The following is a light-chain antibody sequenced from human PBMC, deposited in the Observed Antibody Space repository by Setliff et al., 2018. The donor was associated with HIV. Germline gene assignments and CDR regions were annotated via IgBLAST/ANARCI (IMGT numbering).Light chain of an antibody. CDR1: SSDIGDYES. J-gene: IGLJ2*01. CDR3: CSYAGGDTWI. CDR2: DVT. Sequence: QSVLTQPASVSGSPGQSITISCTGSSSDIGDYESVSWYQQHPGEVPKLMLYDVTKRPSGVSNRFSDSKSGNTASLTISGLQAEDEAHYYCCSYAGGDTWIFGGGTKVTVL. V-gene: IGLV2-23*02.